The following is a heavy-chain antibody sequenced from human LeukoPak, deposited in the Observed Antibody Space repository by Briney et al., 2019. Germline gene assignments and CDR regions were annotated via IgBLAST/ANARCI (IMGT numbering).Heavy chain of an antibody. CDR1: GYTFTSYG. J-gene: IGHJ4*02. Sequence: ASVKVSCKAPGYTFTSYGISWVRQAPGQGLEWMGIINPSGGSTSYAQKFQGRVTMTRDTSTSTVYIEVSSLRSEDTAVYYCARAEGARREFDYWGQGTLVTVSS. CDR3: ARAEGARREFDY. D-gene: IGHD1-26*01. CDR2: INPSGGST. V-gene: IGHV1-46*01.